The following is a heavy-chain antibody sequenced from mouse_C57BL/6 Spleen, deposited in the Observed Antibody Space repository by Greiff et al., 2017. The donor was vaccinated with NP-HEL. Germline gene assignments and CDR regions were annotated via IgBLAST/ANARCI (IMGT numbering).Heavy chain of an antibody. CDR1: GFTFSSYA. CDR3: ARDRPLYDY. V-gene: IGHV5-4*01. Sequence: EVMLVESGGGLVKPGGSLKLSCAASGFTFSSYAMSWVRQTPEKRLEWVATISDGGSYTYYPDNVKGRFTISRDNAKNNLYLQMSHLKSEDTAMYYCARDRPLYDYWGQGTTLTVSS. J-gene: IGHJ2*01. D-gene: IGHD6-1*01. CDR2: ISDGGSYT.